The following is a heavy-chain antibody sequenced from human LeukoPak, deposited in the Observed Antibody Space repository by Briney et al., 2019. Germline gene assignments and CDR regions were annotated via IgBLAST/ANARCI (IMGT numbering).Heavy chain of an antibody. V-gene: IGHV4-34*01. CDR2: INHSGST. J-gene: IGHJ6*03. CDR3: ARKYYYYMDV. Sequence: PSKTLSLTCAVYGGSFSGYYWTWIRQPPGKRLEWIGEINHSGSTKSKPSLKSRVTISVDTSKNQFSLKLSSVTAADTAVYYCARKYYYYMDVWGKGTTVSVSS. CDR1: GGSFSGYY.